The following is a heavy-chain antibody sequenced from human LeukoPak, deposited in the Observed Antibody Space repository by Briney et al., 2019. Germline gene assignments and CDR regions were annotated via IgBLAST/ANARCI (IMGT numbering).Heavy chain of an antibody. Sequence: GGSLRLSCTASGFTFGDYAMSWVRQAPGQGLEWVGFIRSKTYGGTTEYAASVKGRFTISRDDSKSIAYLQMNSLKTEDTAVYYCARDEYNSAYRPFDSWGQGTLVTVSS. J-gene: IGHJ4*02. CDR1: GFTFGDYA. D-gene: IGHD1-1*01. V-gene: IGHV3-49*04. CDR2: IRSKTYGGTT. CDR3: ARDEYNSAYRPFDS.